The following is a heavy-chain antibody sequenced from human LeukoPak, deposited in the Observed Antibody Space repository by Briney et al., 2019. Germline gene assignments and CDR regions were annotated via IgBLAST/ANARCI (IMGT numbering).Heavy chain of an antibody. D-gene: IGHD5-24*01. V-gene: IGHV4-59*01. CDR3: ARGMDGYNIGAFDY. CDR1: GGSISSYY. CDR2: IYYSGST. Sequence: SETLSLTCTVSGGSISSYYWSWIRQPPGKGLEWIGYIYYSGSTNYNPSLKSRVTISVDTSKNQFSLKLSSVTAADTAVYYCARGMDGYNIGAFDYWGQGTLVTVSS. J-gene: IGHJ4*02.